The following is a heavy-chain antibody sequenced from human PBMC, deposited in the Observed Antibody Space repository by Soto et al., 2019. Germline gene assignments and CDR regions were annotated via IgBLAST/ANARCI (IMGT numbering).Heavy chain of an antibody. V-gene: IGHV3-11*01. D-gene: IGHD3-10*01. CDR2: ISSSGSTI. Sequence: QVQLVESGGGLVKPGGSLRLSCAVSGFTFTDYYMSWIRQAPGKGLEWVSYISSSGSTIYYADSVKGRFTISRANAKNPLKLQMNSLRAEDTAVYDCARVLGFYGGFDPWGQGTLVTVSS. J-gene: IGHJ5*02. CDR1: GFTFTDYY. CDR3: ARVLGFYGGFDP.